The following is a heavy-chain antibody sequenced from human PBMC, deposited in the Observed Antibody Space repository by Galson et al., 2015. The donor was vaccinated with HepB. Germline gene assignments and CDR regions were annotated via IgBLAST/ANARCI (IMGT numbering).Heavy chain of an antibody. CDR1: GFTFSSYG. D-gene: IGHD4/OR15-4a*01. CDR2: ISYDGSNK. CDR3: AKVKNYGANYHYAMDV. Sequence: SLRLSCAASGFTFSSYGMHWVRQAPGKGLEWVAVISYDGSNKYYADSVKGRFTISRDNSKNTLYLQMNSLRTEDTAVYYCAKVKNYGANYHYAMDVWGQGTTVTVSS. J-gene: IGHJ6*02. V-gene: IGHV3-30*18.